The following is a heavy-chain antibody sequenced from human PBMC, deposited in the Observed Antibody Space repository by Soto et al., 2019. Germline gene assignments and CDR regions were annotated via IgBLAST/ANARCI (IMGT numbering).Heavy chain of an antibody. J-gene: IGHJ4*02. D-gene: IGHD6-13*01. CDR3: ARAGSSSWYGGVDD. CDR1: GYNFATYW. V-gene: IGHV5-51*01. Sequence: PGESLKISCKGSGYNFATYWIGWVRQLPGKGLEWIGIIYPGDSDTRYSPSFQGQVTISADKSINTAYLQWGSLKASDNAMYYCARAGSSSWYGGVDDWGQGTLVTVSS. CDR2: IYPGDSDT.